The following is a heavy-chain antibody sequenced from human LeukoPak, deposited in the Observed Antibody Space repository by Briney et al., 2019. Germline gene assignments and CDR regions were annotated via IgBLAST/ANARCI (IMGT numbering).Heavy chain of an antibody. CDR2: MNPNSGNT. CDR1: GYTFTNYD. V-gene: IGHV1-8*01. CDR3: TRGRSDNGWEPD. D-gene: IGHD4-17*01. Sequence: ASVKVSCKASGYTFTNYDINWVRQATGQGLEWMGWMNPNSGNTGYAQKFQGRVTMTRNTSISTAYIELSTLRSEDTAIYYCTRGRSDNGWEPDWGQGTLVTVSS. J-gene: IGHJ4*02.